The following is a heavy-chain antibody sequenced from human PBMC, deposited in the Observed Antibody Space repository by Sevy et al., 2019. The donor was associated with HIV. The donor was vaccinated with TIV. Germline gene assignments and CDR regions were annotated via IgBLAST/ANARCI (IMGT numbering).Heavy chain of an antibody. V-gene: IGHV3-72*01. Sequence: GGFLRLSCAASGFTFSDHYMEWVRQAPGKGLEWVGRTRNKADSYTTEDAASVKGRFTISRDDSKNSLYLQMNSLKTEDTAVYYCATHAGIAAAGRVFDYWGQGSLVTVSS. D-gene: IGHD6-13*01. CDR1: GFTFSDHY. J-gene: IGHJ4*02. CDR3: ATHAGIAAAGRVFDY. CDR2: TRNKADSYTT.